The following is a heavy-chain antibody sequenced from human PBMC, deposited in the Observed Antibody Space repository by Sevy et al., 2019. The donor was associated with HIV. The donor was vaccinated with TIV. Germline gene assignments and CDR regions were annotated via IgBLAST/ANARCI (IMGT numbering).Heavy chain of an antibody. CDR2: ITGSGSTR. CDR1: GFTFSDYY. V-gene: IGHV3-11*01. J-gene: IGHJ3*02. D-gene: IGHD6-25*01. Sequence: GGSLRLSCAASGFTFSDYYMSWIRQAPGKGLEGVSYITGSGSTRYYADSVKGRFTISRDNDKNSLYLQMNSLRAEDTAVYYCAREPAADAFDIWGQGTMVTVSS. CDR3: AREPAADAFDI.